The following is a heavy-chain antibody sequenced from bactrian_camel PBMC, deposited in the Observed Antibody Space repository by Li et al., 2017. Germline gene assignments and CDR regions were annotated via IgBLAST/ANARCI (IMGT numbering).Heavy chain of an antibody. Sequence: HVQLVESGGGSVKAGGSLRLSCQRSGYLWKTYCMAWFRQRPGESREGIAGIRRDGDEYYADSVKGRFTISQDNAKNSVDLQMNSLKPDDTAVYYCAATGQMLSVAGCRTQGTQVTVS. J-gene: IGHJ4*01. CDR1: GYLWKTYC. D-gene: IGHD1*01. CDR2: IRRDGDE. V-gene: IGHV3S63*01.